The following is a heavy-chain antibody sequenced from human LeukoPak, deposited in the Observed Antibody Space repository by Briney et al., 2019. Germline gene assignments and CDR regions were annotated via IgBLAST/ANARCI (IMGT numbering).Heavy chain of an antibody. J-gene: IGHJ4*02. CDR2: INHSGST. Sequence: SSETLSLTCAVYGGSFSGYYWSWIRQPPGKGLEWIGEINHSGSTNYNPSLKSRVTISVDTSKNQFSLKLSSVTAADTAVYYCARHDYYYYGPGSSDYWGQGTLVTVSS. CDR1: GGSFSGYY. D-gene: IGHD3-10*01. CDR3: ARHDYYYYGPGSSDY. V-gene: IGHV4-34*01.